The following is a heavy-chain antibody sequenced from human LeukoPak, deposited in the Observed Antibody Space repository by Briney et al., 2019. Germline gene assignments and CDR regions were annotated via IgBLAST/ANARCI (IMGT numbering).Heavy chain of an antibody. CDR3: ARAAYVWGSYRFDY. CDR1: GGSISSSSYY. J-gene: IGHJ4*02. V-gene: IGHV4-39*07. D-gene: IGHD3-16*02. CDR2: IYYSGST. Sequence: SKALSLTCTVSGGSISSSSYYWGWIRQPPGKGLEWIGSIYYSGSTNYNPSLKSRVTISVDTSKNQFSLKLSSVTAADTAVYYCARAAYVWGSYRFDYWGQGTLVTVSS.